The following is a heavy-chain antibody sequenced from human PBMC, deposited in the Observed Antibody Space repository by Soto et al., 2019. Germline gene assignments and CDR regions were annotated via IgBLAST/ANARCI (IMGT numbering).Heavy chain of an antibody. V-gene: IGHV4-28*05. CDR3: ARAMGYDASGSYFDP. D-gene: IGHD3-10*01. J-gene: IGHJ5*02. CDR1: GDLISSSHC. Sequence: PSETRCLTCRGSGDLISSSHCWGWIRQPPGKGLEWIGHINYSGSFYHDPSLKSRVIISVDTSKNQFSLKLTSVTAADTAVYYCARAMGYDASGSYFDPCAQRILVTVSA. CDR2: INYSGSF.